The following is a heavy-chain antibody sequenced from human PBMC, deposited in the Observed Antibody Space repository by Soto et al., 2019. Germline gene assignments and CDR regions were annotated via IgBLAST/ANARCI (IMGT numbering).Heavy chain of an antibody. D-gene: IGHD5-12*01. CDR1: GFTFSSFA. J-gene: IGHJ4*02. CDR2: IRGNGDPP. CDR3: VKSRGGNNFDFFD. V-gene: IGHV3-64D*06. Sequence: GGSLRLSCAASGFTFSSFAMSWVRQAPGKGLEYVSGIRGNGDPPFYADSVKGRFTISRDNSKNTLYLQMSSLSADDTAVYYCVKSRGGNNFDFFDWGQGALVTVSS.